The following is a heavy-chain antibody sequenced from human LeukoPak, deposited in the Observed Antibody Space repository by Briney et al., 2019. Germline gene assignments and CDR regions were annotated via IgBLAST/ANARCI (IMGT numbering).Heavy chain of an antibody. D-gene: IGHD3-16*01. CDR1: GFTFSSYE. V-gene: IGHV3-48*03. CDR3: ARESGGKKDFDY. Sequence: GGSLRLSCAASGFTFSSYEMNWVRQAPGKGLEWVSYISSSGSTIYYADSVKGRFTISRDNAKNSLYLQMNSLRAEDTAVYYCARESGGKKDFDYWGQGTLVSVS. CDR2: ISSSGSTI. J-gene: IGHJ4*02.